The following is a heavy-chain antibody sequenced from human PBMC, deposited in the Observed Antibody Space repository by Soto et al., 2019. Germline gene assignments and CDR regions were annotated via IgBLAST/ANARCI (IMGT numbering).Heavy chain of an antibody. Sequence: GGSLRRSCAASGFTLSYHYMSWIRQAPGKGLEWIGYSSNSGSFTRYADSVKGRFSISRDNAKSSLYLQISSLRGDDTATYYCVKSGDNYNLLDYWGQGTPVTVSS. V-gene: IGHV3-11*06. CDR2: SSNSGSFT. CDR1: GFTLSYHY. D-gene: IGHD1-1*01. J-gene: IGHJ4*02. CDR3: VKSGDNYNLLDY.